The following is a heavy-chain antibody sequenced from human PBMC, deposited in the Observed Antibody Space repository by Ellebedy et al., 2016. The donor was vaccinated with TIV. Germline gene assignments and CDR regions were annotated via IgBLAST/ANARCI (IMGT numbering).Heavy chain of an antibody. D-gene: IGHD6-13*01. J-gene: IGHJ6*02. CDR2: ISGSGGST. CDR3: AKGVQSSSWYRHYYYGMDV. CDR1: GFTFSSYA. V-gene: IGHV3-23*01. Sequence: GESLKISXAASGFTFSSYAMTWVRQAPGKGLEWVSVISGSGGSTYYADSVKGRFTISRDDSKNTLYLQMNSLRAEDTAVYYCAKGVQSSSWYRHYYYGMDVWGQGTTVTVSS.